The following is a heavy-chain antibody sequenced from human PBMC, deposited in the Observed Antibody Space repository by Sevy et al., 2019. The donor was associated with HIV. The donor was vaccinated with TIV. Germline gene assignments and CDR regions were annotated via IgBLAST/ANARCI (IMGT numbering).Heavy chain of an antibody. CDR2: ISGSGGSST. Sequence: GGSLRLSCAASGFSLTTSDMHWVRQAPGKGLEWVSAISGSGGSSTYYADSVKGRFTISRDNSKNTLYLQMNSLRAEDTAVYYCAKDRDFWRAACYFDYWGQGTLVTVSS. J-gene: IGHJ4*02. V-gene: IGHV3-23*01. CDR3: AKDRDFWRAACYFDY. D-gene: IGHD3-3*01. CDR1: GFSLTTSD.